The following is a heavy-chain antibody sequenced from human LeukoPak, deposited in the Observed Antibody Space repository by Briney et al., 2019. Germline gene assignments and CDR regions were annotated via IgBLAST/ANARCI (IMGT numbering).Heavy chain of an antibody. V-gene: IGHV3-11*01. CDR1: GFTFSDYY. J-gene: IGHJ5*02. CDR2: ISSSGSTI. D-gene: IGHD6-19*01. Sequence: GGSLRLSCAASGFTFSDYYMSWIRQAPGKGLEWVSYISSSGSTIYYADSAKGRFTISRDNAKNSLYLQMDSLRAEDTAVYYCATEIAVAGSNWFDPWGQGTLATVSS. CDR3: ATEIAVAGSNWFDP.